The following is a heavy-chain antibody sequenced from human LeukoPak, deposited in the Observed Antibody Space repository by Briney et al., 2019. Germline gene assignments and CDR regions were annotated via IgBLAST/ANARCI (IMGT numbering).Heavy chain of an antibody. CDR1: GYTCTSYG. CDR3: ARVETGWNGMNVDY. J-gene: IGHJ4*02. Sequence: ASVKVSCKASGYTCTSYGISWVRQAPGQGLEWVGWINAYNGNTNYAQKLQGRVTMTTDTSTSTAYMELRSLRSDDTAVYYCARVETGWNGMNVDYWGQGTLVTVSS. V-gene: IGHV1-18*01. CDR2: INAYNGNT. D-gene: IGHD1-1*01.